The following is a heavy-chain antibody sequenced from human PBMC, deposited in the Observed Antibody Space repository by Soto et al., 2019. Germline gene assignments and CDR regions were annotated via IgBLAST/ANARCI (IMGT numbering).Heavy chain of an antibody. CDR3: AKDRYYDSSGYDC. J-gene: IGHJ4*02. Sequence: GGSLRLSCAASGFTFSSYGMHWVRQAPGKGLEWVAVISYDGSNKYYADSVKGRFTISRDNSKNTLYLQMNSLRAEDTAVYYCAKDRYYDSSGYDCWGQGTLVTVSS. CDR2: ISYDGSNK. D-gene: IGHD3-22*01. CDR1: GFTFSSYG. V-gene: IGHV3-30*18.